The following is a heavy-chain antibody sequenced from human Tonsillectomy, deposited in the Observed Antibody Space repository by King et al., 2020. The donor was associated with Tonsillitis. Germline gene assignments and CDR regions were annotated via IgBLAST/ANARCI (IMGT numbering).Heavy chain of an antibody. Sequence: VQLVESGGGLVQPGGSLRLSCAASGFTFSSYWMHWVRQAPGKGLVWVSRINSDGSSTSYADSVKVRFTISRDNAKKTLYLQMNSLRAEDTAVYYCAREWRSYSGYDYIDYWGQGTLVTVSS. D-gene: IGHD5-12*01. CDR1: GFTFSSYW. V-gene: IGHV3-74*01. CDR2: INSDGSST. CDR3: AREWRSYSGYDYIDY. J-gene: IGHJ4*02.